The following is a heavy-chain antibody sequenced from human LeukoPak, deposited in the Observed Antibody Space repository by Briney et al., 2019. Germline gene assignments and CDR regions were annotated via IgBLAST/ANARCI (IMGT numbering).Heavy chain of an antibody. Sequence: GASVKVSCKASGYTFTSYGISWVRQAPGQGLEWMGWISAYNGNTNYAQKLQGRVTMTTDTSTSTAYMELRSLRSDDTAVYYCARDLPVLLWFGLPVAFDIWGQGTMVTVSS. J-gene: IGHJ3*02. V-gene: IGHV1-18*01. CDR1: GYTFTSYG. CDR3: ARDLPVLLWFGLPVAFDI. D-gene: IGHD3-10*01. CDR2: ISAYNGNT.